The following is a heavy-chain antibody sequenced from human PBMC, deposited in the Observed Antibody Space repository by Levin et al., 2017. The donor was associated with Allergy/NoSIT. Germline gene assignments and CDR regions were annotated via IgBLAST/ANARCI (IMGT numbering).Heavy chain of an antibody. Sequence: LSLTCAASGFTVSDYAMSWVRQAPGKGLQWVSTVGGGDATYYADSVKGRFTIYRDNSKNTLYLQMSSLRAEDTALYYCTKSNGSTVLFAYWGQGTRVTASS. CDR2: VGGGDAT. J-gene: IGHJ4*02. V-gene: IGHV3-23*01. D-gene: IGHD4-11*01. CDR3: TKSNGSTVLFAY. CDR1: GFTVSDYA.